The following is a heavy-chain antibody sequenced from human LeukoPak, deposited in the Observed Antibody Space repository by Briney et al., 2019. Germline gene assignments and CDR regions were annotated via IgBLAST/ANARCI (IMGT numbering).Heavy chain of an antibody. D-gene: IGHD5-18*01. Sequence: GGSPRLSCAASGFTFSSYWMHWVRQAPGKGLVWVSRINTDGSSTSYADSVKGRFTISRDNAKNTLYLQMNSLRAEDTAVYYCARDLVARRGYSYGVFDYWGQGTLVTVSS. J-gene: IGHJ4*02. CDR1: GFTFSSYW. V-gene: IGHV3-74*01. CDR3: ARDLVARRGYSYGVFDY. CDR2: INTDGSST.